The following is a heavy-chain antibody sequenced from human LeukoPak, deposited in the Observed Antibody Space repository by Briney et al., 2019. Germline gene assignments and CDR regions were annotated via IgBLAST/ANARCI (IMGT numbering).Heavy chain of an antibody. D-gene: IGHD3-10*01. CDR3: ARTYYYGSGIGFAAFDI. V-gene: IGHV4-59*01. CDR2: IYYSGST. Sequence: PSETPSLTCTVSGGSISSYYWSWLRQPPGEGLEWRGYIYYSGSTNYNPSLKSRVTISVDTSKNQFSLKLSSVTAADTAVYYCARTYYYGSGIGFAAFDIWGQGTMVTVSS. J-gene: IGHJ3*02. CDR1: GGSISSYY.